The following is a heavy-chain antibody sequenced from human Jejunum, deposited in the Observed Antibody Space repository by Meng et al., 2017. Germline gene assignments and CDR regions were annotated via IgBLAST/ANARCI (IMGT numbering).Heavy chain of an antibody. V-gene: IGHV4-61*02. CDR3: ARERVTPTKGLDC. CDR1: GGSISSDSYY. J-gene: IGHJ4*02. CDR2: IYSSGST. Sequence: LRLSCTVSGGSISSDSYYWNWIRQPAGKGLEWIGRIYSSGSTTYNPSLESRVTISVDTSNNQFSLKLTSVTAADMAVYYCARERVTPTKGLDCWGQGTLVTISS. D-gene: IGHD1/OR15-1a*01.